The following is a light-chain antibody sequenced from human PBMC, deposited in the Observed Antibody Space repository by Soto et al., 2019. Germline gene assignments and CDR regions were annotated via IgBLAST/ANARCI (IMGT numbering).Light chain of an antibody. V-gene: IGKV1-12*01. CDR2: AAS. J-gene: IGKJ4*01. Sequence: DIQMTQSPSSVSASVGDRVTITCRASQGISSWLAWCQQRPEKAPKLLIYAASSLQSGVPSRFSGSGSGTDFTLTISSLQPEDFATYYCQQANTFPFTFGGGTKVGIK. CDR3: QQANTFPFT. CDR1: QGISSW.